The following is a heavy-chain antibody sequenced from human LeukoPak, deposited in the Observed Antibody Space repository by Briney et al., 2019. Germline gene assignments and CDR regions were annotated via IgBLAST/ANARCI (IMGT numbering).Heavy chain of an antibody. CDR2: IYPTGTT. J-gene: IGHJ4*02. V-gene: IGHV4-4*07. CDR3: GRQGYTASYYFVDY. CDR1: GGSLNSYY. Sequence: PSETLSLTCTVSGGSLNSYYWGWVRQPAGKGLEWSGRIYPTGTTNYSPSFKSRLTMSLDTSKTQFSLKLRSVTAADTAVYYCGRQGYTASYYFVDYWSQGTLVTVSS. D-gene: IGHD3-10*01.